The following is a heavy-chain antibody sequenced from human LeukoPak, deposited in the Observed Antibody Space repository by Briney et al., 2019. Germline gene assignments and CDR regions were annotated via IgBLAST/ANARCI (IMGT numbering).Heavy chain of an antibody. Sequence: GGSLRVSCAASGFTFSSFAMNWVRQAPGKGLEWVSYISSSGSTIYYADSVKGRFTISRDNAKNSLYLQMNSLRAEDTAVYYCARDDRVATIQYYFDYWGQGTLVTVSS. D-gene: IGHD5-12*01. CDR1: GFTFSSFA. CDR3: ARDDRVATIQYYFDY. V-gene: IGHV3-48*03. CDR2: ISSSGSTI. J-gene: IGHJ4*02.